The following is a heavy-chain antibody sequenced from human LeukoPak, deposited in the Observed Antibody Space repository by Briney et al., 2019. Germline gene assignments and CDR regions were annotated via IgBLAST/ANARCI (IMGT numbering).Heavy chain of an antibody. Sequence: RPGGSVRLSCAASGFTFSSSPMSWLRQALGKGLEWVSAISGSGGGTYYADSVKGRFTISRDNSKNTLYLQMNSLRAEDTAVYYCAKHRGDGSGWYWGQGTLVAVSS. CDR3: AKHRGDGSGWY. CDR1: GFTFSSSP. D-gene: IGHD6-19*01. J-gene: IGHJ4*02. V-gene: IGHV3-23*01. CDR2: ISGSGGGT.